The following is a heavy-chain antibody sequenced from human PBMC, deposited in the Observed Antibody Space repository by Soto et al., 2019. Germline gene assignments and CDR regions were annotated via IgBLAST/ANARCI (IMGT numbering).Heavy chain of an antibody. CDR1: GDSISSYY. J-gene: IGHJ4*02. CDR3: ARVRDNNGSPFSFHS. D-gene: IGHD3-10*02. CDR2: IYSSGST. V-gene: IGHV4-59*01. Sequence: PSETLSLTCTVSGDSISSYYWSWIRQPPGKGLEWIGYIYSSGSTNYNPSLKSRVTISVDTSKNQFSLNLSSVTTADTAVYYCARVRDNNGSPFSFHSWCPGLLVTVSS.